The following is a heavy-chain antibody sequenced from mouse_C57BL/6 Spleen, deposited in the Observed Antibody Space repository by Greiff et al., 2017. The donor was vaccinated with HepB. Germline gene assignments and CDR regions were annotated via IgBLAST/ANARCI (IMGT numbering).Heavy chain of an antibody. J-gene: IGHJ3*01. CDR1: GFTFTDYY. D-gene: IGHD1-1*01. CDR3: ARYAPYYYGSSYGFAY. CDR2: IRNKANGYTT. Sequence: EVHLVESGGGLVQPGGSLSLSCAASGFTFTDYYMSWVRQPPGKALEWLGFIRNKANGYTTEYSASVKGRFTISIDNSQSILYLQMNALRAEDSATYYCARYAPYYYGSSYGFAYWGQGTLVTVSA. V-gene: IGHV7-3*01.